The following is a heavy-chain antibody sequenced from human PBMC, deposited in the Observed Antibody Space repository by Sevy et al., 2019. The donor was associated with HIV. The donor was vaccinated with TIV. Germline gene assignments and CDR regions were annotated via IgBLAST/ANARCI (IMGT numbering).Heavy chain of an antibody. Sequence: GESLKISCRASGYRFTSYWIAWVRQVPGKGLEWMGIIYPDDSDVRYSPSLQGQVTISVDKSISTAYLQWHSLEASDTAMYFCARRFYDSTGYPQYFFDHWGQGTLVTVSS. J-gene: IGHJ4*02. CDR3: ARRFYDSTGYPQYFFDH. V-gene: IGHV5-51*01. CDR1: GYRFTSYW. CDR2: IYPDDSDV. D-gene: IGHD3-22*01.